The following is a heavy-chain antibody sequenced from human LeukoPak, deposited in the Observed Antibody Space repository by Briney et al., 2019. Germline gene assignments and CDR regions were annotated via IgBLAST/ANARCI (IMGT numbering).Heavy chain of an antibody. D-gene: IGHD4-17*01. J-gene: IGHJ6*04. V-gene: IGHV3-21*01. CDR1: GFTLSSYS. CDR2: ISSSSSYI. Sequence: GGSLRLSCAASGFTLSSYSMNWVRQAPGKGLEWVSSISSSSSYIYYADSVKGRFTISRDNAKNSLYLQMNSLRAEDTAVYYCARGYGDYRRYYYYGMDVWGKGTTVTVSS. CDR3: ARGYGDYRRYYYYGMDV.